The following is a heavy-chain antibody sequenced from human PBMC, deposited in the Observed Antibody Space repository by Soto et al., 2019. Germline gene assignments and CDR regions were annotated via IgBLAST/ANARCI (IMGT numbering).Heavy chain of an antibody. CDR2: ISAYNGNT. V-gene: IGHV1-18*04. D-gene: IGHD3-22*01. Sequence: GASVKVSCKASGYNLGAYYTYWVRQAPGRGLEWMGWISAYNGNTNYAQKLQGRVTMTTDTSTSTAYMELRSLRSDDTAVYYCAREAAYYYDSSGCYQPEYYFDYWGQGTLVTVSS. J-gene: IGHJ4*02. CDR1: GYNLGAYY. CDR3: AREAAYYYDSSGCYQPEYYFDY.